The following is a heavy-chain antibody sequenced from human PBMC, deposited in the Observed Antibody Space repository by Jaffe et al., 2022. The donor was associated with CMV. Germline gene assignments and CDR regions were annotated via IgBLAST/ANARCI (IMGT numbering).Heavy chain of an antibody. Sequence: QVQLQQWGAGLLKPSETLSLTCAVYGGSFSGYYWSWIRQPPGKGLEWIGEINHSGSTNYNPSLKSRVTISVDTSKNQFSLKLSSVTAADTAVYYCARGEPYYYDSSGYYHYYYYMDVWGKGTTVTVSS. CDR3: ARGEPYYYDSSGYYHYYYYMDV. J-gene: IGHJ6*03. CDR2: INHSGST. D-gene: IGHD3-22*01. CDR1: GGSFSGYY. V-gene: IGHV4-34*01.